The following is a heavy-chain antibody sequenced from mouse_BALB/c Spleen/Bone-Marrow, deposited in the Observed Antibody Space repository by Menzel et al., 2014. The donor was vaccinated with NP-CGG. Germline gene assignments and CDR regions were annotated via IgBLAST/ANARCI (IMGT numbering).Heavy chain of an antibody. CDR1: GYTFSSYW. CDR2: ILPGSGNT. D-gene: IGHD2-14*01. CDR3: ARYYRYDY. J-gene: IGHJ2*01. V-gene: IGHV1-9*01. Sequence: VQLQQSGAELMKPGASVKISCKATGYTFSSYWIEWVKQRPGHGLEWIGEILPGSGNTNYNEKFKGKATFTADTSSNTAYMQLSSLTFEDSAVYYCARYYRYDYWGQGTTLTVSS.